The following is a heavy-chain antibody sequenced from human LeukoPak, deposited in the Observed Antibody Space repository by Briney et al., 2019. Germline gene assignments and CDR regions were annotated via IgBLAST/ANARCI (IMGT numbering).Heavy chain of an antibody. CDR3: AREGYYYGSGSYQGDY. CDR2: ISAYNGNT. CDR1: GYTFTSYG. Sequence: ASVKVSCKASGYTFTSYGISWVRQAPGQGREWMGWISAYNGNTNYAQKPQGRVTMTTDTSTSTAYMELRSLRSDDTAVYYCAREGYYYGSGSYQGDYWGQGTLVTVSS. D-gene: IGHD3-10*01. V-gene: IGHV1-18*04. J-gene: IGHJ4*02.